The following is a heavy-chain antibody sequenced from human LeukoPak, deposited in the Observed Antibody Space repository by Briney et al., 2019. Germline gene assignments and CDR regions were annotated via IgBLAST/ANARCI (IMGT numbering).Heavy chain of an antibody. Sequence: GGSLRLSCAASGFTFSSYAVHWVRQAPGKGLVWVSRISSDGRNTIYADSVKGRFTISRDSANNTLFLQMNSLRGDDTAVYYCAREWALPGAYYMDVWGKGTTVTVSS. V-gene: IGHV3-74*01. CDR3: AREWALPGAYYMDV. CDR1: GFTFSSYA. J-gene: IGHJ6*03. D-gene: IGHD7-27*01. CDR2: ISSDGRNT.